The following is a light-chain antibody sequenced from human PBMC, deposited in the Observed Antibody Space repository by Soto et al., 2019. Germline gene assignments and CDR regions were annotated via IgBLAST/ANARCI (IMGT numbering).Light chain of an antibody. CDR3: SSYEGTNNYV. CDR2: EVN. J-gene: IGLJ1*01. CDR1: SSDVGGYNY. Sequence: QSALTQPPSASGSPGQSVTLSCTGTSSDVGGYNYVSWYQQHPGKAPKLMIYEVNKRPSGVPDRFSGSKSGNTASLTVSGLQAEDEADYYCSSYEGTNNYVFGTGTKVTVL. V-gene: IGLV2-8*01.